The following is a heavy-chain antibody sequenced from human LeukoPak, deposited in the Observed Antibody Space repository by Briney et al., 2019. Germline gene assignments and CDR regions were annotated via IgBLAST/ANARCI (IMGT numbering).Heavy chain of an antibody. CDR2: IYPGDSDT. D-gene: IGHD4-11*01. V-gene: IGHV5-51*01. CDR1: GYSFTSYW. CDR3: ARHQNDYSNDYYYYMDV. J-gene: IGHJ6*03. Sequence: GESLQISCKGSGYSFTSYWIGWVRQMPGKGLEWMGIIYPGDSDTRYSPSFQGQVTISADKSISTAYLQWSSLKASDTAMYYCARHQNDYSNDYYYYMDVWGKGTTVTVSS.